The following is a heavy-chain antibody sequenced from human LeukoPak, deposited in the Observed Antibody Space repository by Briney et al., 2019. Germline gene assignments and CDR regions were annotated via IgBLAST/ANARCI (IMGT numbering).Heavy chain of an antibody. J-gene: IGHJ4*02. D-gene: IGHD3-10*01. CDR2: IYYSGST. CDR3: ARLRRTSYYYGSGSYEIPHYFDY. CDR1: GGSISSYY. V-gene: IGHV4-59*08. Sequence: SETLSLTCTVSGGSISSYYWSWIRQPPGKGLEWIGYIYYSGSTNYNPSLKSRVTISVDTSKNQFSLKLSSVTAADTAVYYCARLRRTSYYYGSGSYEIPHYFDYWGQGTLVTVSS.